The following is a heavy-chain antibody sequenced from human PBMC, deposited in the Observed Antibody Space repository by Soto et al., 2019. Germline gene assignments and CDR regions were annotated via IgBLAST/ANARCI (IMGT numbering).Heavy chain of an antibody. J-gene: IGHJ4*02. V-gene: IGHV3-7*03. CDR2: IKTDGSEE. D-gene: IGHD3-9*01. Sequence: GGSLRLSCAASGFTFSDFLMTWVRQAPGKGLEWVAFIKTDGSEEYYVDSVKGRFSISRDNAKNLLFLQMNNLRAEDTAVYYCVRDSGYDVLTGYQHFDYWGQGTLVTVSS. CDR3: VRDSGYDVLTGYQHFDY. CDR1: GFTFSDFL.